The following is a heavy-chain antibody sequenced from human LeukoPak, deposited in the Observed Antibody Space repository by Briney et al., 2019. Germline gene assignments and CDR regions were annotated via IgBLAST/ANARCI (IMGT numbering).Heavy chain of an antibody. V-gene: IGHV3-30-3*01. CDR2: ISYDGSNK. J-gene: IGHJ3*02. D-gene: IGHD3-10*01. Sequence: GGSLRLSCAASGFTFSSYAMHWVRQAPGRGLEWVAVISYDGSNKYYADSVKGRFTISRDNSKNTLYLQMNSLRAEDTAVYYCARDLTDVLLWFGESPGAFDIWGQGTMDTVSS. CDR1: GFTFSSYA. CDR3: ARDLTDVLLWFGESPGAFDI.